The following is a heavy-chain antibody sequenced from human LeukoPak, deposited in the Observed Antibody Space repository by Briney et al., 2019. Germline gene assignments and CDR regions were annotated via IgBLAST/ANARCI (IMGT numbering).Heavy chain of an antibody. CDR3: AKVGPRQYCSSTSCHNWFDP. Sequence: GGSLRLSCAASGFTFSDYYMSWIRQAPGKGLEWVSYISSSGSTIYYADSVKGRFTISRDNSKNTLYLQMNSLRAEDTAVYYCAKVGPRQYCSSTSCHNWFDPWGQGTLVTVSS. CDR2: ISSSGSTI. V-gene: IGHV3-11*01. J-gene: IGHJ5*02. CDR1: GFTFSDYY. D-gene: IGHD2-2*01.